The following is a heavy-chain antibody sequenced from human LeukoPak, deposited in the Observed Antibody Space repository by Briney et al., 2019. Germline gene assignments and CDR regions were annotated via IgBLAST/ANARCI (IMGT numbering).Heavy chain of an antibody. CDR2: ISAYNGNT. D-gene: IGHD2-15*01. Sequence: ASVKVSCKASGYTFTSYGISWVRQAPGQGLEWMGWISAYNGNTNYAQKLQGRVTMTTDTSTSTAYMELRSLRSDDTDVYYCARGVLVGDIVVVVAARLDYWGQGTLVTVSS. CDR1: GYTFTSYG. CDR3: ARGVLVGDIVVVVAARLDY. J-gene: IGHJ4*02. V-gene: IGHV1-18*01.